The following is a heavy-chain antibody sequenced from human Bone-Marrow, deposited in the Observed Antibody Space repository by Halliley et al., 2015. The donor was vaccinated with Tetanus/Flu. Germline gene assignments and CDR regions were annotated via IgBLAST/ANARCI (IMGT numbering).Heavy chain of an antibody. V-gene: IGHV3-48*02. Sequence: APGKGREWVSYISSSSSTIYYADSVKGRFTISRDNAKNSLYLQMNSPRDEDTALYYCAKDFQHWGQGTLVTVSA. J-gene: IGHJ1*01. CDR3: AKDFQH. CDR2: ISSSSSTI.